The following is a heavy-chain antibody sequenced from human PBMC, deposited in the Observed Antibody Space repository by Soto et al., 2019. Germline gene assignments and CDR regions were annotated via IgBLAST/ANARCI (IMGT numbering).Heavy chain of an antibody. V-gene: IGHV1-69*01. CDR2: IIPTSETT. J-gene: IGHJ6*02. D-gene: IGHD2-2*01. CDR1: GGTFSSYA. Sequence: QVQLVQSGAEVKKPGSSVKVSCKASGGTFSSYAISWVRQAPGQGLEWMGGIIPTSETTHYAQKFQGRVTITADESKSTAYLELSSLRSEETAVYYCARSQGSSTSLEIYYYYYYGMDVWGQGTTVTVSS. CDR3: ARSQGSSTSLEIYYYYYYGMDV.